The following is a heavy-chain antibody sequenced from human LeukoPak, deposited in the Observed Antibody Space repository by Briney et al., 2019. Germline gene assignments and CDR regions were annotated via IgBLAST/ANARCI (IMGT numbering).Heavy chain of an antibody. V-gene: IGHV5-51*01. D-gene: IGHD4-17*01. CDR2: IYPGDSDT. CDR1: GYSFTSYW. J-gene: IGHJ5*02. Sequence: GESLKISCKGSGYSFTSYWIGWVRQMPGKGLEWIGIIYPGDSDTRYSPSFQGQVTISADKSISTATLQWSSMKVSDTAMYYCARQPADRGEWFDPWGQGTLVTVSS. CDR3: ARQPADRGEWFDP.